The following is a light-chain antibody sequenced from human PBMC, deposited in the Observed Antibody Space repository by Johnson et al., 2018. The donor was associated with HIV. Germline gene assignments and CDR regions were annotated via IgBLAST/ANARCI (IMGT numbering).Light chain of an antibody. Sequence: QSVLTQPPSVSAAPGQKVTISCSGSSSNIGNNYVSWYQQLPGTAPKLLIYENNKRPSGIPDRFSASKSGSSATLGITGLQTGDEADYYCATWDSSLSAYVFGPGTKVTIL. V-gene: IGLV1-51*02. CDR3: ATWDSSLSAYV. CDR1: SSNIGNNY. CDR2: ENN. J-gene: IGLJ1*01.